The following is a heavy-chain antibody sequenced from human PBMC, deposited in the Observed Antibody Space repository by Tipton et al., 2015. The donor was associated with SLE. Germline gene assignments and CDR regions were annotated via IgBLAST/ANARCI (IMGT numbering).Heavy chain of an antibody. V-gene: IGHV4-61*02. D-gene: IGHD3-3*01. J-gene: IGHJ6*02. Sequence: LRLSCTVSGGSISSGSYYWSRIRQPAGKGLEWIGRIYTSGSTNYNPSLKSRVTISVDTSKNQFSLKLSSVTAADTAVYYCARACLIFGVVHPYCYGMDVWGQGTTVTVSS. CDR2: IYTSGST. CDR1: GGSISSGSYY. CDR3: ARACLIFGVVHPYCYGMDV.